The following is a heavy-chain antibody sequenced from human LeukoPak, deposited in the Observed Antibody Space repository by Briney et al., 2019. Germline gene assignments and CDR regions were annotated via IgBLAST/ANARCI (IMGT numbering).Heavy chain of an antibody. CDR2: ISGSGGST. CDR3: AKVSGVRGFGPIDY. V-gene: IGHV3-23*01. D-gene: IGHD3-10*01. Sequence: GGSLRLSCAASGFTFSSYAMSWVRHAPGKGLEWVSAISGSGGSTYYADSVKGRFTISRDNSKNTLYLQMNSLRAEDTAVYYCAKVSGVRGFGPIDYWGQGTLVTVSS. CDR1: GFTFSSYA. J-gene: IGHJ4*02.